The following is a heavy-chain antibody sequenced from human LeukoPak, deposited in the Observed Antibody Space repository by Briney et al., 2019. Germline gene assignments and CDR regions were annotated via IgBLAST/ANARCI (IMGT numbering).Heavy chain of an antibody. CDR2: ISGDGAVS. Sequence: GGSLRLACAPSGFTFSTYAMTWVRQAPGKGLEWVSAISGDGAVSYYADSVKGRFTISRDNSKSTLYLQMNSLRAEDTAVYYCAKAPLGRCTGVICYYFDYWGQGTLVTVSS. J-gene: IGHJ4*02. CDR1: GFTFSTYA. CDR3: AKAPLGRCTGVICYYFDY. V-gene: IGHV3-23*01. D-gene: IGHD2-15*01.